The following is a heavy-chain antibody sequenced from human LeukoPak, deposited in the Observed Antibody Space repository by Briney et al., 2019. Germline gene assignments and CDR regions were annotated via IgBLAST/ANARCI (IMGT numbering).Heavy chain of an antibody. J-gene: IGHJ3*02. CDR3: ARVGDGYKNDAFDI. CDR1: GFTFSRYS. Sequence: GGSLRLSCAASGFTFSRYSMNWVRQAPGKGLEWVSSISSSSTYIYYADSVKGRFTVSRDNAKNSLYLQMNSLRAEDTALYYCARVGDGYKNDAFDIWGQGTMVTVSS. V-gene: IGHV3-21*01. D-gene: IGHD5-24*01. CDR2: ISSSSTYI.